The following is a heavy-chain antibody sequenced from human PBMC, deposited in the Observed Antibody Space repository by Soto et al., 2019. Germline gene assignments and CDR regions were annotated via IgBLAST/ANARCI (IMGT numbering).Heavy chain of an antibody. J-gene: IGHJ4*02. Sequence: SETLSLTCTVSGGSISSYYWSWIRQPPGKGLEWIGYMYYGGRTNYNPSLKSRVNISVDPSKNQFSLTLTSVTAADTAVYYCARQGSYWGQGALVTVSS. CDR2: MYYGGRT. CDR3: ARQGSY. CDR1: GGSISSYY. V-gene: IGHV4-59*08.